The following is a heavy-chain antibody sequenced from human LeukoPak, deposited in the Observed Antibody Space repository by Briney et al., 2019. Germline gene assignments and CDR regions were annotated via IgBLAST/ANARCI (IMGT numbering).Heavy chain of an antibody. CDR2: ISACNGNT. D-gene: IGHD4-17*01. J-gene: IGHJ5*02. CDR3: ARDQRTTVTTRGFDP. CDR1: GYTFTSYG. V-gene: IGHV1-18*01. Sequence: ASVKVSCKASGYTFTSYGISWVRQAPGQGLEWMGWISACNGNTNYAQKLQGRVTMTTDTSTSTAYMELRSLRSDDTAVYYCARDQRTTVTTRGFDPWGQGTLVAVSS.